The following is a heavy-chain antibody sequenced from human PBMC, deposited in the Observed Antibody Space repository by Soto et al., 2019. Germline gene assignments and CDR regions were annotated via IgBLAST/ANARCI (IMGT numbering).Heavy chain of an antibody. CDR2: ISYDGSNK. V-gene: IGHV3-30*18. D-gene: IGHD2-21*02. J-gene: IGHJ5*02. CDR3: AKREVTAPNWFDP. Sequence: GGSLRLSCAASGFTFSSYGMHWVRQAPGKGLEWVAVISYDGSNKYYADSVKGRFTISRDNSKNTLYLQMNSLRAEDTAVYYCAKREVTAPNWFDPWGQGNLVTVSS. CDR1: GFTFSSYG.